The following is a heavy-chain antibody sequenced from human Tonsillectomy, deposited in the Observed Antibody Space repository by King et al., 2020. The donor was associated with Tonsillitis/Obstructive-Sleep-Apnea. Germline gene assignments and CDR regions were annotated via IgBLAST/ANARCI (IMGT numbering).Heavy chain of an antibody. Sequence: VQLVESGAEVKKPGASVKVSCTASGYTFSSYPMSWVRQAPGQGLEWMGCIGAHNGNTDYAQKIQGRVTMTTDTSTTTAYMELRSLRSDDTAVYYGARGGRYDSSGYYTPLDYWGQGTLVTVSS. D-gene: IGHD3-22*01. J-gene: IGHJ4*02. V-gene: IGHV1-18*01. CDR1: GYTFSSYP. CDR2: IGAHNGNT. CDR3: ARGGRYDSSGYYTPLDY.